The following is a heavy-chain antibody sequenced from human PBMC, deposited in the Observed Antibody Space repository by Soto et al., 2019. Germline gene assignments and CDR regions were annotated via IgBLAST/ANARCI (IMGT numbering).Heavy chain of an antibody. CDR1: GFAVSSYA. CDR2: ISGIGGST. Sequence: GTLRLSCAASGFAVSSYAMSWVCHAPGKGLEWVSAISGIGGSTYYADSVKGRFTISRDNSKNTLYLQMNSLRAEDTAVYYCAKYGLAAACPNWFDPWGQGTLVTVSS. V-gene: IGHV3-23*01. CDR3: AKYGLAAACPNWFDP. D-gene: IGHD6-13*01. J-gene: IGHJ5*02.